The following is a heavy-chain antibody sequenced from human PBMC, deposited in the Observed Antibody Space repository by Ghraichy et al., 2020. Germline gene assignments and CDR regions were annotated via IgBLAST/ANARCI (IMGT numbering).Heavy chain of an antibody. CDR3: ATTIDRGSTIGLNDGFEI. V-gene: IGHV1-45*02. CDR1: GYTFTYTY. CDR2: ITPFNGET. D-gene: IGHD5-12*01. Sequence: SVKVSCKASGYTFTYTYLHWLRQASGQAPEWLGWITPFNGETKYAKKFRDRITITRDRSMTTVRLEVRSLTSEDTATYRCATTIDRGSTIGLNDGFEIWGQGTMVTVSS. J-gene: IGHJ3*02.